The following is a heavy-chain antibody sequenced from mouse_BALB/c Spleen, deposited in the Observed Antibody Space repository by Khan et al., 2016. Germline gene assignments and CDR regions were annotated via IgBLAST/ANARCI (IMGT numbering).Heavy chain of an antibody. CDR2: ISHSGST. D-gene: IGHD1-1*01. Sequence: EVQLQESGPSLVKLSQTLSLTCSVTGDSFTSGYWNWIRKFPGNKLEYMGYISHSGSTYYNPSLKSRISITRDTSKNQYYLQLNSVTTEDTATYYCARYGGSTYVGGIDYWGQGTSVTVSA. CDR3: ARYGGSTYVGGIDY. V-gene: IGHV3-8*02. J-gene: IGHJ4*01. CDR1: GDSFTSGY.